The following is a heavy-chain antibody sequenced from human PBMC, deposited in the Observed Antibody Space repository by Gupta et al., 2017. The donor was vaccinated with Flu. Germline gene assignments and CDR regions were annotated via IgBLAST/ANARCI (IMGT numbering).Heavy chain of an antibody. Sequence: QLQLVQSGAEVKKSGSSVKVSCKASGGTFNNLAIRWVRQAPGQGLEWMGGIIPMFGTANYAQKYQGRVTITADESTTTAYMELSSVTSEDTAVYFCARDQTPQRATYYYYYHGMDVWGQGTTVTVSS. CDR1: GGTFNNLA. CDR3: ARDQTPQRATYYYYYHGMDV. CDR2: IIPMFGTA. J-gene: IGHJ6*02. V-gene: IGHV1-69*01. D-gene: IGHD1-1*01.